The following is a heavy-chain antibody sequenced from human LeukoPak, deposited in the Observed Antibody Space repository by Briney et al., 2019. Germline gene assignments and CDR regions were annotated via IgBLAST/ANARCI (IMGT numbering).Heavy chain of an antibody. Sequence: GGSLRLSCAASGFTFSNYGMHWVRQAPGKGLEWVAAIWYDGSNKYYGDSVKGRFTISRDNSKNTLYLQMNSLRAEDTAVYYCARGPPISSVAAAAKSSGYFDYWGQGTLVTVSS. J-gene: IGHJ4*02. V-gene: IGHV3-33*01. CDR1: GFTFSNYG. CDR2: IWYDGSNK. CDR3: ARGPPISSVAAAAKSSGYFDY. D-gene: IGHD6-13*01.